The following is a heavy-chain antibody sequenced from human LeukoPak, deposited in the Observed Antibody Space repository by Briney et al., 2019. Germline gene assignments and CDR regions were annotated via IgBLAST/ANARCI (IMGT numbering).Heavy chain of an antibody. CDR2: IIPIFGTA. V-gene: IGHV1-69*13. Sequence: SVKVSCKASGGTFSSYAISWVRQAPGQGLEWMGGIIPIFGTANYAQKFRGRVTITADESTSTAYMELSSLRSEDTAVYYCARESDYYDSSGPTPFDYWGQGTLVTVSS. CDR1: GGTFSSYA. D-gene: IGHD3-22*01. CDR3: ARESDYYDSSGPTPFDY. J-gene: IGHJ4*02.